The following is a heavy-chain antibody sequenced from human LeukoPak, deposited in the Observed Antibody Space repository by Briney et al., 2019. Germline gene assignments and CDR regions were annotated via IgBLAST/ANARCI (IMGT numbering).Heavy chain of an antibody. CDR3: ARVTDRTLSGAFDM. CDR2: IFYTGNT. D-gene: IGHD1-20*01. Sequence: SETLSLTCSVSGGSITSINYYWGWIRQPPGKGLEWIGSIFYTGNTFYNPSLKSRVTISIDTSRNQFSLRLNSVTAADTAVYYCARVTDRTLSGAFDMWGQGTVVTVSS. J-gene: IGHJ3*02. V-gene: IGHV4-39*07. CDR1: GGSITSINYY.